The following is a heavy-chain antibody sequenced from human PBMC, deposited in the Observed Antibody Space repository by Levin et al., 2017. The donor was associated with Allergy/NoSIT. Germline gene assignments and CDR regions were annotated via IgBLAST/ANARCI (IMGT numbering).Heavy chain of an antibody. CDR3: ATFDYSSYGYYFDY. J-gene: IGHJ4*02. V-gene: IGHV3-23*01. Sequence: ETLSLTCAVSGFNFNAYGMTWVRQGPGKGLEWVSTIRGSDDRTYYRDSVKGRFTISRDSSEDTLYLQMNSLRVEDTALYYCATFDYSSYGYYFDYWGQGTLVTVSS. D-gene: IGHD4-11*01. CDR1: GFNFNAYG. CDR2: IRGSDDRT.